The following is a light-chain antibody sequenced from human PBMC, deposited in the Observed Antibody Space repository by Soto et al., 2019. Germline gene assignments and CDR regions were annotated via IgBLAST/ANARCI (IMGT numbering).Light chain of an antibody. CDR1: RRVATD. V-gene: IGKV3-15*01. CDR3: HRYYNRPPWT. J-gene: IGKJ1*01. Sequence: EILMTQSPATLSVPPGHGATLSCRASRRVATDLAWYQQKPGHARRLLFVATSAGATGVPDRFRGGRSGTDFTLTISSLQPEDSATYYCHRYYNRPPWTFGQGTKVDIK. CDR2: ATS.